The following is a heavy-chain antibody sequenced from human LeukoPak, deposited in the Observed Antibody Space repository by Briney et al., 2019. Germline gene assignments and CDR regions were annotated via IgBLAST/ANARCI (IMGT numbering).Heavy chain of an antibody. CDR3: ARDEKDGPLWL. D-gene: IGHD5-12*01. Sequence: GGSLRLSCPASGFTSRNYWMSWVRQAPGQGLECVAKINEDGSDKKYVDSVKGRFSISRDTAKNSLFLQMNSLRVEDTAIYYCARDEKDGPLWLWGQGTLVTVSS. CDR1: GFTSRNYW. V-gene: IGHV3-7*01. CDR2: INEDGSDK. J-gene: IGHJ4*02.